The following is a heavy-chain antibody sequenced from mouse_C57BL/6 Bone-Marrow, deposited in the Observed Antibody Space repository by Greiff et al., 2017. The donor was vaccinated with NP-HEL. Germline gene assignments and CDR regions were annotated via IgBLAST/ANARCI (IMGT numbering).Heavy chain of an antibody. Sequence: QVQLQQSGPGLVQPSQSLSITCTVSGFSLTSYGVHWVRQSPGKGLEWLGVIWSGGSTDYNAAFISRLSISKDNSKSQFFFKMNRLQADDTAIYYCARMLYSNFYFDYWGQGTTLTVSS. D-gene: IGHD2-5*01. CDR2: IWSGGST. V-gene: IGHV2-2*01. CDR3: ARMLYSNFYFDY. CDR1: GFSLTSYG. J-gene: IGHJ2*01.